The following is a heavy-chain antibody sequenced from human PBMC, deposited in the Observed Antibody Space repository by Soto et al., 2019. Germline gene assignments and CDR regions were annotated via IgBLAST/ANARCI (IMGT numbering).Heavy chain of an antibody. V-gene: IGHV5-10-1*01. CDR1: GYSFTSYW. J-gene: IGHJ6*02. Sequence: EVQLVQSGAEVKKPGESLRISCKGSGYSFTSYWISWVRQMPGKGLEWMGRIDPSDSYTNYSPSFQGHVTISADKSISTAYLQWSSLKASDTAMYYCARPPSRYCSGGSCTGYYGTDVWGQGTTVTVSS. CDR2: IDPSDSYT. CDR3: ARPPSRYCSGGSCTGYYGTDV. D-gene: IGHD2-15*01.